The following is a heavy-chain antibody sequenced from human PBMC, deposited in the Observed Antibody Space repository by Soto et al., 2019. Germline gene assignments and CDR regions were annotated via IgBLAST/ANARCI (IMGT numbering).Heavy chain of an antibody. V-gene: IGHV4-39*01. J-gene: IGHJ4*02. D-gene: IGHD6-13*01. CDR2: IYYSGDT. Sequence: SETLSLTCTVSGGSIRSSNYYWSWVRQPPGKGLEWIANIYYSGDTYFHPSLRSRLTVSVDTSKNQFSLKLSSLTAADTAMYYCASLQVPGNFDYWGQGTLVTVSS. CDR3: ASLQVPGNFDY. CDR1: GGSIRSSNYY.